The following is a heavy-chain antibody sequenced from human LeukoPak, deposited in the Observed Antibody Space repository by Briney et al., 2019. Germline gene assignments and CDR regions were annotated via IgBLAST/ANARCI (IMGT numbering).Heavy chain of an antibody. V-gene: IGHV3-53*01. Sequence: GGSLRLSCVASGFTFTDYFMSWVRRAPGKGLEWVSVIYSGGSTYYADSVKGRFTISRDNPKNTLYLQMNSLRAEDTAVYYCVPRSGGMDVWGQGTTVIVSS. CDR1: GFTFTDYF. J-gene: IGHJ6*02. D-gene: IGHD3-16*01. CDR2: IYSGGST. CDR3: VPRSGGMDV.